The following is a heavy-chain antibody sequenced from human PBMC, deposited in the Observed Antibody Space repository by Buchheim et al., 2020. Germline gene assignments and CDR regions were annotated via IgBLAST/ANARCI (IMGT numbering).Heavy chain of an antibody. Sequence: QVQLQESGPGLVKPSQPLSLACTVSGGSISSGDYYWSWIRQPPGKGLEWIGYIYYSGSTYYNPSLKSRVTISVDTSKNQFSLKLSSVTAADTAVYYCARLLMVYEVYYYYYGMDVWGQGTT. D-gene: IGHD2-8*01. CDR1: GGSISSGDYY. V-gene: IGHV4-30-4*01. CDR2: IYYSGST. CDR3: ARLLMVYEVYYYYYGMDV. J-gene: IGHJ6*02.